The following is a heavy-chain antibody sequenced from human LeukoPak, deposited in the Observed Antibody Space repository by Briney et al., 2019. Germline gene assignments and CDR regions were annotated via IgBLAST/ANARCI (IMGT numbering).Heavy chain of an antibody. D-gene: IGHD2-2*01. Sequence: SETLSLTCAVYGGSFSGHCWSWIRQPPGKGLEWIGEINHSGSTNYNPSLKSRVTISVDTSKNQFSLKLSSVTAADTAVYYCARAIWRYCSSTSCPRGLDVWGQGTTVTVSS. CDR1: GGSFSGHC. CDR2: INHSGST. CDR3: ARAIWRYCSSTSCPRGLDV. J-gene: IGHJ6*02. V-gene: IGHV4-34*01.